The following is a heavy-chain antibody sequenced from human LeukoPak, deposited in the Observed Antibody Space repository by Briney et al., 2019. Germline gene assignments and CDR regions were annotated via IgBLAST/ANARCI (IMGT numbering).Heavy chain of an antibody. J-gene: IGHJ6*02. Sequence: GRSLRLSCAVSGFTFSTYAMHWVRQVPVKGLEWVAVISYDGGNKYYADSVKGRFTISRDNSKNTLYLQMNSLGAEDTAVYYCAKDRSDNSSWYCMDVWGQGTTVTVSS. V-gene: IGHV3-30-3*01. CDR2: ISYDGGNK. CDR3: AKDRSDNSSWYCMDV. CDR1: GFTFSTYA. D-gene: IGHD6-19*01.